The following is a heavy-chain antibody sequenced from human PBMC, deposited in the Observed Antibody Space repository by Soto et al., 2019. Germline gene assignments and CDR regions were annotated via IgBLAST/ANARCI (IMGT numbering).Heavy chain of an antibody. CDR3: ARGIFIAAAGTTPYFDY. Sequence: QVQLVQSGAEVKKPGASVKVSCKASGYTFTSYDINWVRQATGQGLEWMGWMNPNSGNTGYAQKFQGRVTMTRNTSISTAYMELSRLRSEDTAVYYCARGIFIAAAGTTPYFDYWGQGTLVTVSS. J-gene: IGHJ4*02. CDR1: GYTFTSYD. V-gene: IGHV1-8*01. D-gene: IGHD6-13*01. CDR2: MNPNSGNT.